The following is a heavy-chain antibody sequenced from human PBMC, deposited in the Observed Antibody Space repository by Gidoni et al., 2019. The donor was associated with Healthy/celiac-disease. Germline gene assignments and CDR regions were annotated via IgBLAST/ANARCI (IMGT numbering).Heavy chain of an antibody. J-gene: IGHJ4*02. CDR2: IYHSGST. CDR1: GYSISSGYY. CDR3: ARGFRSDFWSSYYFDY. V-gene: IGHV4-38-2*01. D-gene: IGHD3-3*01. Sequence: QVQLQESGPGLVKPSETLSLTCAVSGYSISSGYYWGWIRQPPGKGLEWIGSIYHSGSTYYNPSLKSRVTISVDTSKNQFSLKLSSVTAADTAVYYCARGFRSDFWSSYYFDYWGQGTLVTVSS.